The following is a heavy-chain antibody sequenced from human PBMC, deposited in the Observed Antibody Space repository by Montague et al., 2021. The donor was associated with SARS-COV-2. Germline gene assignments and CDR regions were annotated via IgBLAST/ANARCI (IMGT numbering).Heavy chain of an antibody. Sequence: CAISGDSVSSNSAAWNWIRQSPSRGLEWLGRTYYRSKWYRDYALSVRSRLTVNPDTSENQFSLQLSSVAPEDTAVFYCARTTTRMLYPENAFDIWGQGTMVTVSS. D-gene: IGHD2-15*01. CDR3: ARTTTRMLYPENAFDI. J-gene: IGHJ3*02. V-gene: IGHV6-1*01. CDR2: TYYRSKWYR. CDR1: GDSVSSNSAA.